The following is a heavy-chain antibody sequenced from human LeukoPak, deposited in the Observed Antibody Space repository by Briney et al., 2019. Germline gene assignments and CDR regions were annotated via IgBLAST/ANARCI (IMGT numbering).Heavy chain of an antibody. CDR3: ARDRGGGSGWYRGWFDP. CDR2: INPNSGGT. Sequence: ASVKVSCKASGYTFTGYYMHWVRQAPGQGLEWMGRINPNSGGTNYAQKFQGRVTMTRDTSTSTVYMELSSLKSEDTAVYYCARDRGGGSGWYRGWFDPWGQGTLVTVSS. V-gene: IGHV1-2*06. D-gene: IGHD6-19*01. J-gene: IGHJ5*02. CDR1: GYTFTGYY.